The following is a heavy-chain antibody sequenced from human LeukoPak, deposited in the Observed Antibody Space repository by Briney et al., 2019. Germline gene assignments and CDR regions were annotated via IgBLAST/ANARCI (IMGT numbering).Heavy chain of an antibody. D-gene: IGHD1-1*01. Sequence: SETLSLTCAVYGGSFSGYYWSWIRQPPGKGLEWIGEINHSGSTNYNPSLKSRVTISVGTSENQFSLKLSSVTAADTAVYYCARFISWNDSGFDYWGQGTLVTVSS. V-gene: IGHV4-34*01. J-gene: IGHJ4*02. CDR2: INHSGST. CDR3: ARFISWNDSGFDY. CDR1: GGSFSGYY.